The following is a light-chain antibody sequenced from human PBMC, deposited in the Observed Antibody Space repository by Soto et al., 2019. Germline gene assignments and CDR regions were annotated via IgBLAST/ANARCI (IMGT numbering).Light chain of an antibody. J-gene: IGKJ5*01. V-gene: IGKV1-33*01. CDR1: QSISSF. CDR3: QQYDNLLIT. CDR2: AAS. Sequence: DIQMTQSPSSLSASVGDRVTITCRAGQSISSFLSWYQQKPRKAPKLLIYAASSLQSGVPSRFSGSGSGTDFTFTISSLQPEDIATYYCQQYDNLLITFGQGTRLEI.